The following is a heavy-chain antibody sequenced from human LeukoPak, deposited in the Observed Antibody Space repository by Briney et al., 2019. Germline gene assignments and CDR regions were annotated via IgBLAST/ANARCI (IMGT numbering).Heavy chain of an antibody. Sequence: GGSLRLSCAASGFTVSSNYMSWVRQAPGKGLEWVSVIYSGGSTYYADSVKGRFTISRDNSKNTLYLQMNSLRAEDTAVYYCARVAILTGTYFDYWGQGTLVTVSS. CDR3: ARVAILTGTYFDY. V-gene: IGHV3-53*01. J-gene: IGHJ4*02. D-gene: IGHD3-9*01. CDR1: GFTVSSNY. CDR2: IYSGGST.